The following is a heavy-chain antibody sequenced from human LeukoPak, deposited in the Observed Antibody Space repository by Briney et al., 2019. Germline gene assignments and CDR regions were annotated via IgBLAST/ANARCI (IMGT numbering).Heavy chain of an antibody. CDR2: IDPSDSYT. CDR1: GYSFTSYW. CDR3: ARPFDYAERRDY. Sequence: GESLRISCKGSGYSFTSYWITWVRQMPGKGLEWMGRIDPSDSYTNYNPSFQGHVTISADKSISTGYLQWSSLKASDTAMYYCARPFDYAERRDYWGQGTLVTVSS. J-gene: IGHJ4*02. V-gene: IGHV5-10-1*01. D-gene: IGHD4-17*01.